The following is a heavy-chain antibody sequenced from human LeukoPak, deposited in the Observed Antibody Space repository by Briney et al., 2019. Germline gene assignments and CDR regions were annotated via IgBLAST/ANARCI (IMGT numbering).Heavy chain of an antibody. CDR2: IYPGDSDT. D-gene: IGHD2-2*01. CDR3: ARLECSSTTCPFNY. Sequence: GESLKISCKASGYSFTIYWIGWVRQMPGKGPEWMGLIYPGDSDTRFSPSFQGQVSFSVDASISTAYLQWNTLKASDTAMYYCARLECSSTTCPFNYWGQGTLVAVSS. V-gene: IGHV5-51*01. J-gene: IGHJ4*02. CDR1: GYSFTIYW.